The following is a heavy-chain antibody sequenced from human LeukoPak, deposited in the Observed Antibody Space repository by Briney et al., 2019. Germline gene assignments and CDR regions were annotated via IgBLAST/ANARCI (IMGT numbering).Heavy chain of an antibody. CDR1: GFMFSSYG. V-gene: IGHV3-30*02. J-gene: IGHJ6*03. Sequence: GGSLRLSCAASGFMFSSYGMHWVRQAPGKGLEWVAFIRYDGSNKYYADSVKGRFTISRDNSKNTLYLQMNSLRGEDTAVYYCAKDGDTMSGTYYYDMDVWGKGTTVTIS. D-gene: IGHD1-26*01. CDR3: AKDGDTMSGTYYYDMDV. CDR2: IRYDGSNK.